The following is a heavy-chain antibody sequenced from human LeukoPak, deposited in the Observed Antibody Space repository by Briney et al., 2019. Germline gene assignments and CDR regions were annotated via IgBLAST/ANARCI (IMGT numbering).Heavy chain of an antibody. CDR1: GYSFTSYW. Sequence: GESLKISCKGSGYSFTSYWIGWVRQMPGKGLEWMGIIYPGDSDTRYSPSFQGQVTILADKSISTAYLQWSSLKASDTAMYYCARQYRTTVVTPLYYGMDVWGQGTTVTVSS. D-gene: IGHD4-23*01. V-gene: IGHV5-51*01. J-gene: IGHJ6*02. CDR3: ARQYRTTVVTPLYYGMDV. CDR2: IYPGDSDT.